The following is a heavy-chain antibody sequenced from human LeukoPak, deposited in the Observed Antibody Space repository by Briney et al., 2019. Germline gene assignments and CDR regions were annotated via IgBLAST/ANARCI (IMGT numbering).Heavy chain of an antibody. J-gene: IGHJ5*02. CDR3: ARGAARGGVVLRFLATNRKLGNWFDP. Sequence: PSGTLSLTCAVSGGSISSGYWWSWVRQPPMKGLEWIGEIIDSGSTNYNPSLKSRVTISVDTSKNQFSLKLSSVTAADTAVYYCARGAARGGVVLRFLATNRKLGNWFDPWGQGTLVTVSS. CDR2: IIDSGST. D-gene: IGHD3-3*01. CDR1: GGSISSGYW. V-gene: IGHV4-4*02.